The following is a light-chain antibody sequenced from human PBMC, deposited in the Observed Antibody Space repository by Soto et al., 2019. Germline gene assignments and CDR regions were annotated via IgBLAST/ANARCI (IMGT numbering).Light chain of an antibody. Sequence: QPVLTQSSSASASLGSSVKLTCTLSSGHSSYIIAWHQQQPGKAPRYLMKLEGSGSYNKGSGVPDRFSGSSSGADRYLTISNLQFADEANYYCETWDSNTRVFGGGTKLTVL. CDR2: LEGSGSY. CDR3: ETWDSNTRV. V-gene: IGLV4-60*02. J-gene: IGLJ2*01. CDR1: SGHSSYI.